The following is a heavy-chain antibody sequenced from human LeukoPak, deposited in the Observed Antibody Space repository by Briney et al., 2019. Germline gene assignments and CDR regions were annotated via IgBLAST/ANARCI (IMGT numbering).Heavy chain of an antibody. J-gene: IGHJ5*02. D-gene: IGHD1-14*01. CDR1: GGSISSGDYY. Sequence: SETLSLTCSVSGGSISSGDYYWSWIRQPPGKGLEWIGYIYHTGSTYYNPSLKSRVTISVDRSKNQFSLKLSSVTAADTAVYYCATTSKVSHRVRFDPWGQGTLVTVSS. CDR3: ATTSKVSHRVRFDP. V-gene: IGHV4-30-2*01. CDR2: IYHTGST.